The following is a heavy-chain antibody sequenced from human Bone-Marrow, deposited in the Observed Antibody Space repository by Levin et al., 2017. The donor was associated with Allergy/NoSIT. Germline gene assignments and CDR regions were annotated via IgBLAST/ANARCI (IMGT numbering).Heavy chain of an antibody. Sequence: PSETLSLTCTVSGGSISSYYWSWIRQPPGKGLEWIGYIYYSGSTNYNPSLKSRVTISVDTSKNQFSLKLSSVTAADTAVYYCARDRGRITISGWFDPWGQGTLVTVSS. V-gene: IGHV4-59*01. CDR1: GGSISSYY. D-gene: IGHD3-3*01. CDR3: ARDRGRITISGWFDP. CDR2: IYYSGST. J-gene: IGHJ5*02.